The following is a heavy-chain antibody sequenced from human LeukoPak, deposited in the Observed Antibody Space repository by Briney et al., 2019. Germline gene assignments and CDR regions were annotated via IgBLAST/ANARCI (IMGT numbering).Heavy chain of an antibody. D-gene: IGHD3-16*01. CDR1: GFTFSTYW. CDR3: AKGGDR. Sequence: GGSLRLSCAASGFTFSTYWMNWVRQAPGKGLEWVANIKPDGSDKYYVDSVKGRFTVSRDNARNSLYLQMNSLRVEDTAVYYCAKGGDRWGQGTLDTVSS. CDR2: IKPDGSDK. J-gene: IGHJ5*02. V-gene: IGHV3-7*01.